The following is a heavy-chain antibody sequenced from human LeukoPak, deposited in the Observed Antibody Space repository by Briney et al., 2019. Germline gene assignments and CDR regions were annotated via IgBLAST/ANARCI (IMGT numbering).Heavy chain of an antibody. CDR3: ARDTYDSSGYYYQDY. CDR2: ISGSGAST. V-gene: IGHV3-23*01. Sequence: GGSLRLSCLTSGFTFSTNAMSWVRQAPGKGLEWISGISGSGASTYYADSVTGRFTISRDNAKNSLYLQMNSLRVEDTAVYYCARDTYDSSGYYYQDYWGQGTLVTVSS. D-gene: IGHD3-22*01. CDR1: GFTFSTNA. J-gene: IGHJ4*02.